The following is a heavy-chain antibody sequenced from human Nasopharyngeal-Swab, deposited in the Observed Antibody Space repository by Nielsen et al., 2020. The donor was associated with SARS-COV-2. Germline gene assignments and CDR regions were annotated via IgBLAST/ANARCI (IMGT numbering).Heavy chain of an antibody. D-gene: IGHD2-21*01. Sequence: SETLSLTSTVSGGSISSYYWSWIRQPPGKGLEWIGYIYYSGSTNYNPSLKSRVTISVDTSKNQFSLKLSSVTAADTAVYYCARRFVVVRWLQYWYFDLWGRGTLVTVSS. CDR2: IYYSGST. J-gene: IGHJ2*01. CDR1: GGSISSYY. V-gene: IGHV4-59*12. CDR3: ARRFVVVRWLQYWYFDL.